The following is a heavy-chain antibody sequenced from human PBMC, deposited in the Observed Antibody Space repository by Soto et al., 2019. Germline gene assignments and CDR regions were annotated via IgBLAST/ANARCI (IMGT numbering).Heavy chain of an antibody. CDR3: AAVPRY. CDR1: GGSISSYY. D-gene: IGHD2-15*01. V-gene: IGHV4-59*01. Sequence: PSETLSLTCTVSGGSISSYYWSWIRQPPGKGLEWIGYIYDSGSTNYNPSLKSRVTISVDTSKNQFSLRLTSVTAADTAVYYCAAVPRYWGQGSLVTVSS. CDR2: IYDSGST. J-gene: IGHJ4*02.